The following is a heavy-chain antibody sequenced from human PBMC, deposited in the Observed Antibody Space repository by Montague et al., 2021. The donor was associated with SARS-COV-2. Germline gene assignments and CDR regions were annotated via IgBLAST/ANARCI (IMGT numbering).Heavy chain of an antibody. CDR2: IDTSGTT. Sequence: TLSLTCTVSGGSISSGSYYWSWIRQPAGKGLEWIGRIDTSGTTDYSFSLKSRVTISVDTSKNQFSLKLTPVTAADTAVYYCARAHSGSWAHLDNWGQGSLVTVSS. CDR3: ARAHSGSWAHLDN. V-gene: IGHV4-61*02. J-gene: IGHJ4*02. CDR1: GGSISSGSYY. D-gene: IGHD5-12*01.